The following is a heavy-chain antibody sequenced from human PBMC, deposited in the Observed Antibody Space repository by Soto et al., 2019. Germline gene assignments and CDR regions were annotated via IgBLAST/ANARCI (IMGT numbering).Heavy chain of an antibody. CDR2: ISAYNGNT. Sequence: PSVKVSCKASGYTFTIYGISWVRQAPGQGLEWMGWISAYNGNTNYAQNLQGRVTMTPDKSTSTAYMELRSLRSEDTAVYYCARARTLRGSSYGYLDYWGQGTLVTVS. CDR3: ARARTLRGSSYGYLDY. J-gene: IGHJ4*02. V-gene: IGHV1-18*01. D-gene: IGHD5-18*01. CDR1: GYTFTIYG.